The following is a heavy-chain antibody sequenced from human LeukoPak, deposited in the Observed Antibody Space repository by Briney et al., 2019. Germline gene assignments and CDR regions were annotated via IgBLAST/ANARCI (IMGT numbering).Heavy chain of an antibody. CDR2: IDYSGSS. D-gene: IGHD3-9*01. J-gene: IGHJ3*02. CDR1: VGSISNYS. V-gene: IGHV4-59*13. CDR3: ARDHPVADWAPDI. Sequence: PSETLSLTRSVSVGSISNYSWTWIRQPPGKGLEWIGFIDYSGSSNYNPSLKGRVTISADPSTNHFSLNLTSVTAADTAVYFCARDHPVADWAPDIWGRGTMVTVSS.